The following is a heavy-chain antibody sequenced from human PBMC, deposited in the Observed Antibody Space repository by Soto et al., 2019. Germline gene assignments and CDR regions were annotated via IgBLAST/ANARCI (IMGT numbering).Heavy chain of an antibody. CDR2: IYYSGST. CDR3: ARALRPAIPYYYYYMDV. CDR1: GGSIRCGVYY. J-gene: IGHJ6*03. Sequence: SETLSLSFTVSGGSIRCGVYYLGWVRQHPGKGLEWIGYIYYSGSTYYNPSLKSRVTISVDTSKNQFSLKLSSVTAADTAVYYCARALRPAIPYYYYYMDVWGKGTTVT. V-gene: IGHV4-31*03. D-gene: IGHD2-2*01.